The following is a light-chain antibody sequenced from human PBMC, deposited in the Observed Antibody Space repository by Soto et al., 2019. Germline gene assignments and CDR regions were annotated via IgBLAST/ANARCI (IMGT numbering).Light chain of an antibody. J-gene: IGKJ1*01. CDR1: QSVSSNF. V-gene: IGKV3-20*01. Sequence: EIVLTQSPGTLSLSPGERATLSCSASQSVSSNFLAWYQQKPGQAPRLLIYGASNRATGIPDRFSGSGSGTEFTLTISSLQPDDFATYYCQHYNSYSEAFGQGTKVDIK. CDR3: QHYNSYSEA. CDR2: GAS.